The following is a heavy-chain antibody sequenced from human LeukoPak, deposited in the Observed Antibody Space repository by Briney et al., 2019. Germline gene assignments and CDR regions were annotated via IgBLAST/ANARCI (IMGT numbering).Heavy chain of an antibody. CDR1: GGSFSGYY. J-gene: IGHJ5*02. Sequence: SETLSLTCAVYGGSFSGYYWSWIRQPPGKGLGWIGEINHSGSTNYNPSLKSRVTISVDTSKNQFSLKLSSVTAADTAVYYCARRNIYDFWSGYLPNWFDPWGQGTLVTVSS. CDR3: ARRNIYDFWSGYLPNWFDP. D-gene: IGHD3-3*01. V-gene: IGHV4-34*01. CDR2: INHSGST.